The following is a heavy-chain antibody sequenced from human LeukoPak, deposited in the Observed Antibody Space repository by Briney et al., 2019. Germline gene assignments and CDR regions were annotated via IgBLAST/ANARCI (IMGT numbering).Heavy chain of an antibody. V-gene: IGHV1-2*04. Sequence: GASVKVSCKASGYTFTGYYMHWVRQAPGQGLEWMGWINPNSGGTNYAQKFQGWVTMTRDTSISTAYMELSRLRSDDTAVYYCARRCCGGDCYYDAFDIWGQGTMVTVSS. CDR3: ARRCCGGDCYYDAFDI. J-gene: IGHJ3*02. CDR1: GYTFTGYY. D-gene: IGHD2-21*02. CDR2: INPNSGGT.